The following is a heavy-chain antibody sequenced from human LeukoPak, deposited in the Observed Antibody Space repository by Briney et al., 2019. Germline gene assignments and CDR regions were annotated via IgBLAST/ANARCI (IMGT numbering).Heavy chain of an antibody. CDR1: GFTFENYW. V-gene: IGHV3-7*03. CDR3: ESTTGP. Sequence: GGSLRLSCAASGFTFENYWMRWVRQAPGKGLEWVATIKGDGSKKDYVDSVSGRFTVSIDNAKNSLYLQMSSLRVEDTAIYYCESTTGPWGQGTLVTVSS. J-gene: IGHJ5*02. CDR2: IKGDGSKK. D-gene: IGHD1-7*01.